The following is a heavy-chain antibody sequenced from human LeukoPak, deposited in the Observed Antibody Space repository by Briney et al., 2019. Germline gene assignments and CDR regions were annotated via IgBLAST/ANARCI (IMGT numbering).Heavy chain of an antibody. D-gene: IGHD6-19*01. CDR1: GYTFTGHY. CDR2: INPNSGGT. V-gene: IGHV1-2*02. Sequence: ASVKVSCKASGYTFTGHYMHWVRQAPGQGPEWMGWINPNSGGTKYAQKFQGRVAMTIDTSISTAYMDVSRLNFDDTAVYYCARPRTSGWIHDVYDIWGQGTMVTVSS. J-gene: IGHJ3*02. CDR3: ARPRTSGWIHDVYDI.